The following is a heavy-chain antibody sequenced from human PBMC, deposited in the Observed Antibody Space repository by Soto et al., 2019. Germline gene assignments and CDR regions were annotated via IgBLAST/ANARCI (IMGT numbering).Heavy chain of an antibody. Sequence: SVKVSCTASWGTFSSCAISWVRQSPGQGLEWMGGIIPIFGTANYAQKFQGRVTITADNSKNTLYLQMNSLRAEDTAVSYCAKDYSSPSWIDYWAQGTLVPVYS. CDR3: AKDYSSPSWIDY. CDR2: IIPIFGTA. D-gene: IGHD6-6*01. CDR1: WGTFSSCA. J-gene: IGHJ4*02. V-gene: IGHV1-69*06.